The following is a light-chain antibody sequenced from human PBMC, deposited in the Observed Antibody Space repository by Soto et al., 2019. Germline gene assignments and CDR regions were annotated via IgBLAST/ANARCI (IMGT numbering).Light chain of an antibody. V-gene: IGKV1-5*01. CDR2: DAS. J-gene: IGKJ1*01. CDR3: QQYNGYSTWT. Sequence: IHMTHSPSTLSASVLYRVTITFLSSQSIDRWLAWYQQKPGKAPKVLIWDASSLQRGVPSRFSGSGSGTEFTLTISSLQPDDFATYYCQQYNGYSTWTFGRGTKVDIK. CDR1: QSIDRW.